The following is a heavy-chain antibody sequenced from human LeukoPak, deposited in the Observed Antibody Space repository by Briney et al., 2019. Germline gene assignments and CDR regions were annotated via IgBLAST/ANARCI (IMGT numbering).Heavy chain of an antibody. CDR1: GFTFSSYW. Sequence: GGSLRLSCAASGFTFSSYWMSWVRQAPGKGLEWVANIKQDGSEKYYVDSVKGRFTISRDNAKNSLYLQMNSLRAEDTAVYYCAKPSSAYYNAIGYWGQGTLVTVSS. CDR3: AKPSSAYYNAIGY. CDR2: IKQDGSEK. D-gene: IGHD6-19*01. J-gene: IGHJ4*02. V-gene: IGHV3-7*03.